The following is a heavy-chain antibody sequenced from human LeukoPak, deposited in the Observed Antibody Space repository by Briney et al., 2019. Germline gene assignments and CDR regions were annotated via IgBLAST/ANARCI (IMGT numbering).Heavy chain of an antibody. D-gene: IGHD3-22*01. V-gene: IGHV1-18*01. J-gene: IGHJ4*02. CDR1: GYTFTSYG. Sequence: GSVEVSCKASGYTFTSYGISWVRQAPGQGLEWMGWISAYNGNTNYAQKLQGRVTMTTDTSTSTAYMELRSLRSDDTAVYYCAKLYYYDSSGYAVWGQGTLVTVSS. CDR2: ISAYNGNT. CDR3: AKLYYYDSSGYAV.